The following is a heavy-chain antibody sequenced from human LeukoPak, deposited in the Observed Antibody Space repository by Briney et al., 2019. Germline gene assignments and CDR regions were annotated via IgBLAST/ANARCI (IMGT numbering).Heavy chain of an antibody. J-gene: IGHJ4*02. CDR2: INPNSGGT. CDR3: ARDLFVGATTAFDY. V-gene: IGHV1-2*02. Sequence: ASVKVSCEASGYTFTGYHMHWVRQAPGQGLEWMGWINPNSGGTNYAQKFQGRVTMTRDTSISTAYMELSRLRSDDTAVYYCARDLFVGATTAFDYWGQGTLVTVSS. D-gene: IGHD1-26*01. CDR1: GYTFTGYH.